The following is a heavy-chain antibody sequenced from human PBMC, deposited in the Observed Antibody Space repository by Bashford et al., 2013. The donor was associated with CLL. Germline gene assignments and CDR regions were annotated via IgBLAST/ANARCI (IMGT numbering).Heavy chain of an antibody. V-gene: IGHV4-34*01. CDR2: IIQTGNT. CDR1: GGSISSDYY. D-gene: IGHD6-19*01. J-gene: IGHJ6*02. CDR3: ARGGAVGGIHVNYYYALDV. Sequence: SETLFLTCSVSGGSISSDYYWSWIRQPPGKGLEWIGEIIQTGNTNYNPSLKSRVTVSLDTSKNQLSLNLNSVTAADTAVYYCARGGAVGGIHVNYYYALDVWGQGTTVTVSS.